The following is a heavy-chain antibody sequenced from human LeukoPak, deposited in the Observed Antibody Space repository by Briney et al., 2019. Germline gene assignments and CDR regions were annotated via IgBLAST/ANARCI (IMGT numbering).Heavy chain of an antibody. Sequence: GESLKISCKGSGCSFTSYWIGWVRQMPGKGLEWMGIIYPGDSDTRYSPSFQGQVTISADKSIRTAYLQWSSLKASDTAMYYCARPRAHRMEAAFDIWGQGTMVTVSS. J-gene: IGHJ3*02. CDR1: GCSFTSYW. CDR2: IYPGDSDT. V-gene: IGHV5-51*01. CDR3: ARPRAHRMEAAFDI. D-gene: IGHD2-15*01.